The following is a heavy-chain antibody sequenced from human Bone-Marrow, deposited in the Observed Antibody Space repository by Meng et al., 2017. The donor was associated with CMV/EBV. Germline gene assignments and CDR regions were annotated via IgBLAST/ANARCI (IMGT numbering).Heavy chain of an antibody. CDR1: GFTFDDYA. CDR3: AKDVEYSGSYLDY. CDR2: ISWDGGST. V-gene: IGHV3-43D*03. Sequence: GESLKISCAASGFTFDDYAMHWVRQAPGKGLEWVSLISWDGGSTYYADSVKGRFTTSRDNSKNSLYLQMNSLRAEDTALYYCAKDVEYSGSYLDYWGQGTLVTVSS. J-gene: IGHJ4*02. D-gene: IGHD1-26*01.